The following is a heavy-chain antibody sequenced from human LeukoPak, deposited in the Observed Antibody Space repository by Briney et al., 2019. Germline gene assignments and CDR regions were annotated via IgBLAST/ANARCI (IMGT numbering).Heavy chain of an antibody. D-gene: IGHD4-11*01. CDR2: IYSGGST. J-gene: IGHJ4*02. Sequence: GGSLRLSCAASGFTVSSNYMSWVRQAPGKGLEWVSVIYSGGSTYYADSVKGRFTISRDNSKNTLYLQMNSLRAEDTAVYYCAREGQYSNFDYWGQGILDTVSS. CDR3: AREGQYSNFDY. CDR1: GFTVSSNY. V-gene: IGHV3-53*01.